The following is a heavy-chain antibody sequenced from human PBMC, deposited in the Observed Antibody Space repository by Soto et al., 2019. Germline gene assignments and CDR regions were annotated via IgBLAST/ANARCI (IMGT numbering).Heavy chain of an antibody. V-gene: IGHV3-23*01. Sequence: GGSLRLSCAASGFTFSSYAMSWVRQAPGKGLEWVSAISGSGGSTYYADSVKGRFTISRDNSKNTLYLQMNSLRAEDTAVYYCAKWVVAALYYYYYGMDVWGQGTTVTVSS. CDR2: ISGSGGST. J-gene: IGHJ6*02. CDR3: AKWVVAALYYYYYGMDV. CDR1: GFTFSSYA. D-gene: IGHD2-15*01.